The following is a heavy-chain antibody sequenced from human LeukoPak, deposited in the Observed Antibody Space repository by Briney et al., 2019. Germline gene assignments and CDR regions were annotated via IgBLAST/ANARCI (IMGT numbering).Heavy chain of an antibody. Sequence: GGSLRLSCAASGFTFSSYAMSWVRQAPGKGLEWVSSISSSSSYIYYADSVKGRFTISRDNAKNSLYLQMNSLRAEDTAVYYCARDLGRWLQGWGQGTLVTVSS. V-gene: IGHV3-21*01. CDR3: ARDLGRWLQG. J-gene: IGHJ4*02. CDR2: ISSSSSYI. CDR1: GFTFSSYA. D-gene: IGHD5-24*01.